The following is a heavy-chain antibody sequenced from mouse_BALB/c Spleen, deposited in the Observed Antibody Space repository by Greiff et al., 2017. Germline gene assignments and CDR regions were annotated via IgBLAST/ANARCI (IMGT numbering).Heavy chain of an antibody. Sequence: QVHVKQSGPGLVAPSQSLSITCTVSGFSLTGYGVNWVRQPPGKGLEWLGMIWGDGSTDYNSALKSRLSISKDNSKSQVFLKMNSLQTDDTARYYCARDYDGYYGAMDYWGQGTSVTVSS. V-gene: IGHV2-6-7*01. D-gene: IGHD2-3*01. CDR2: IWGDGST. CDR3: ARDYDGYYGAMDY. J-gene: IGHJ4*01. CDR1: GFSLTGYG.